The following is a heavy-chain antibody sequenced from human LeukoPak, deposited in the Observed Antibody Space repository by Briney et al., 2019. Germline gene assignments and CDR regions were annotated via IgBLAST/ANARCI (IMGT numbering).Heavy chain of an antibody. J-gene: IGHJ4*02. Sequence: SETLSLTCTVSGGSISSSSYYWGWIRQPRGKGLEWFGSIYYSGSTYYNPSLKRRVTISVDTSKNQFSLKLSSVTAADTAVYYCARGWLQLKLQPFDYWGQGTLVTVSS. V-gene: IGHV4-39*01. D-gene: IGHD5-24*01. CDR1: GGSISSSSYY. CDR3: ARGWLQLKLQPFDY. CDR2: IYYSGST.